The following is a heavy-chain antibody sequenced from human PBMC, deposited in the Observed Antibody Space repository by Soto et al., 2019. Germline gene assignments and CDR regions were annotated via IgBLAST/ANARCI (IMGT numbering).Heavy chain of an antibody. CDR1: GGSFSGYY. CDR3: ARANWGCDY. D-gene: IGHD7-27*01. CDR2: INHSGST. Sequence: SETLSLTCAVYGGSFSGYYWSWSRQPPGKGLEWIGEINHSGSTNYNPSLKSRVTISVDTSKNQFSLKLSSVTAADTAVYYCARANWGCDYWGQGTLVTVSS. V-gene: IGHV4-34*01. J-gene: IGHJ4*02.